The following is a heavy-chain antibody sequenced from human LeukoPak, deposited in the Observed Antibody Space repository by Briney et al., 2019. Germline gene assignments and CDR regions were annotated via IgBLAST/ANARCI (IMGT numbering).Heavy chain of an antibody. CDR2: IYYLGGT. CDR1: GGSINSTIHH. Sequence: SEILSLTCTVSGGSINSTIHHWGWIRQPPGKGLEWIGSIYYLGGTLYNPSLKSRVTIYVDMSKNQFSLTVNSVTAEDTAVYYCASQHNGFDSWGQGTLVTVSS. CDR3: ASQHNGFDS. J-gene: IGHJ5*01. D-gene: IGHD1-14*01. V-gene: IGHV4-39*01.